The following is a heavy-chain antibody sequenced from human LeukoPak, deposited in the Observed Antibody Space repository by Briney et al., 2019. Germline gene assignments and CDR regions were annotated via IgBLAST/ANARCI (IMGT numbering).Heavy chain of an antibody. J-gene: IGHJ4*02. CDR1: GYSFTSYW. CDR2: IYPGDSDT. V-gene: IGHV5-51*01. Sequence: GESLKISCKGSGYSFTSYWIGWVRQMPGKGLEWMGIIYPGDSDTRYSPSFQGQVTISADKSISTAYLQWSSLKASDTAMYYCARRSGSYYDSNGYYAYWGQGTLVTVSA. CDR3: ARRSGSYYDSNGYYAY. D-gene: IGHD3-22*01.